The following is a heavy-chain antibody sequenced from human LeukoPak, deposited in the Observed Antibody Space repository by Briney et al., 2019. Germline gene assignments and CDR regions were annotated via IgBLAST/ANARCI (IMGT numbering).Heavy chain of an antibody. Sequence: GGSLRLSCSGSGFTSTSYAMHWVRQAPGKGLEYVSSISGNGGSTYYADSVNGRFTISRDNSKNQVYLQMSSLRDDDTAFYYCVKALKLTYYFDYWGQETLVTVSS. CDR3: VKALKLTYYFDY. CDR1: GFTSTSYA. CDR2: ISGNGGST. D-gene: IGHD1-1*01. J-gene: IGHJ4*02. V-gene: IGHV3-64D*06.